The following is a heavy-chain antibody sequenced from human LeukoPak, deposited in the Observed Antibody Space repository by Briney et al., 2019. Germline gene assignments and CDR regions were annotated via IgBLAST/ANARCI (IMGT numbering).Heavy chain of an antibody. Sequence: RPSETLSLTCTVSGGPISSSSYYWRWIRQPPGKGLGWIGSIYYCGSTYYNPSLKSRGTISVDTSKNQFSLKLSSVTAADTAVYYCARDHRYSSSWAIDYWGQGTLVTVSS. D-gene: IGHD6-13*01. CDR1: GGPISSSSYY. J-gene: IGHJ4*02. CDR2: IYYCGST. V-gene: IGHV4-39*07. CDR3: ARDHRYSSSWAIDY.